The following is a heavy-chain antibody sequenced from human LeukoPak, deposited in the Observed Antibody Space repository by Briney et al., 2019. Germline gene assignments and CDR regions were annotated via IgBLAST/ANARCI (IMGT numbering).Heavy chain of an antibody. V-gene: IGHV1-18*01. CDR3: ARSSGYYGSGSYGINWFDP. CDR2: ISAYNGNT. CDR1: GYTFTSYG. D-gene: IGHD3-10*01. Sequence: ASVKFSCKASGYTFTSYGISWVRQAPGQGLEWMGWISAYNGNTNYAQKLQGRVTMTTDTSTSTAYMELSSLRSEDTAVYYCARSSGYYGSGSYGINWFDPWGQGTLVTVSS. J-gene: IGHJ5*02.